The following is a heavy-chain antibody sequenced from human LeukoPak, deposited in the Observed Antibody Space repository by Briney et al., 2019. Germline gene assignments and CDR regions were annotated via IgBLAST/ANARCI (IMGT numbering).Heavy chain of an antibody. CDR3: ARDKSPYYYDSSGYRNPISWFDP. Sequence: SVKVSCKASGGTFSSHAISWVRQAPGQGLEWMGGIIPIFGTANYAQKFQGRVTITADESTSTAYMELSSLRSEDTAVYYCARDKSPYYYDSSGYRNPISWFDPWGQGTLVTVSS. CDR1: GGTFSSHA. J-gene: IGHJ5*02. CDR2: IIPIFGTA. V-gene: IGHV1-69*13. D-gene: IGHD3-22*01.